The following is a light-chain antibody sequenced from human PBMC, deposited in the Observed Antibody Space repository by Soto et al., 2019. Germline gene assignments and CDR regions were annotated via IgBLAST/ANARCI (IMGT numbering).Light chain of an antibody. J-gene: IGKJ2*01. Sequence: EIVLTQSPGPLSLSPGNSAALSCRASQSVTGDKLAWYQQRPGQAPRLLIYGRSTRATDIPARFSGSGSGTDYTLTINRLEPEDFALYYCQQYGNSPFTFGQGTKLEI. CDR3: QQYGNSPFT. V-gene: IGKV3-20*01. CDR1: QSVTGDK. CDR2: GRS.